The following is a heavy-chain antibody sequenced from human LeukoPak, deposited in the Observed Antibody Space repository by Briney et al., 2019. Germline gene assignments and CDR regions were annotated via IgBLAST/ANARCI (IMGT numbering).Heavy chain of an antibody. CDR3: ARDRDWNSGFDY. CDR1: GSTFSSYS. D-gene: IGHD1-7*01. Sequence: GGSLRLSCAASGSTFSSYSMKWVRQAPGKGLEWVSPISRSSSYIYYADSVKGRFTISRDNARNSLFPQMNSLRAEDTAVYYCARDRDWNSGFDYWGQGPPVTVSS. CDR2: ISRSSSYI. J-gene: IGHJ4*02. V-gene: IGHV3-21*01.